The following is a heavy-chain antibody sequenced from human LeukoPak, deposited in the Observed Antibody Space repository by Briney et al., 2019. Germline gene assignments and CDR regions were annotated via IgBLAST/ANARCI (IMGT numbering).Heavy chain of an antibody. CDR1: GGSINSTNYY. CDR3: ASGHQRGGYTSCDF. J-gene: IGHJ4*02. V-gene: IGHV4-39*07. Sequence: PSETLSLTCTVSGGSINSTNYYWGWIRQPPGEGLEWIGSIYYSGSTYYNPSLRSRVSMSVDTSTRQFSLKLSSVPAADPAVYYCASGHQRGGYTSCDFWGQGTLVTVSS. CDR2: IYYSGST. D-gene: IGHD5-24*01.